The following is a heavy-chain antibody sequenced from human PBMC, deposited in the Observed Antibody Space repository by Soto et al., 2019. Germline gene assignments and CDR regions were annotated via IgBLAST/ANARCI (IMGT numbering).Heavy chain of an antibody. Sequence: QVQLQESGPGLVKPSQTLSLTCTVSGGSISSGGYYWSWIRQHPGKGLEWIGYIYYSGSTYYHPPLKSRVTKSVDTSKNQFSLKLSSVTAADTAVYYCARGGIAAAAPPDYWGQGTLVTVSS. D-gene: IGHD6-13*01. CDR3: ARGGIAAAAPPDY. V-gene: IGHV4-31*03. J-gene: IGHJ4*02. CDR2: IYYSGST. CDR1: GGSISSGGYY.